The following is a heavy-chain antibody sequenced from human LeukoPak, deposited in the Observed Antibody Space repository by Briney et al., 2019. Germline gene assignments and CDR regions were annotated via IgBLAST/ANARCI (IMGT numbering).Heavy chain of an antibody. Sequence: ASVKVSCKASGGTFSSYAISWVRQAPGQGLEWMGGINPIFGTANYAQKFQGRVTITADESTSTAYMELNSLRSEDTAVYYCARVPGYSYEPPFDYWGQGTLVTVSS. J-gene: IGHJ4*02. D-gene: IGHD5-18*01. CDR3: ARVPGYSYEPPFDY. V-gene: IGHV1-69*13. CDR2: INPIFGTA. CDR1: GGTFSSYA.